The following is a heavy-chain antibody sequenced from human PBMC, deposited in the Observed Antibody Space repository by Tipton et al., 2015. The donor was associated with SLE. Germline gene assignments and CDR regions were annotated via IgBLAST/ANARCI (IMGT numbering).Heavy chain of an antibody. V-gene: IGHV3-30*02. Sequence: SLRLSCAASGFTFTAYGLHWVRQAPAKGLEWVAFIRYDGNTKYYADSVKGRFTISRDNSKNTLYLQMNSLRAEDTAVYYCAREATYYYGSGSQPFDYRGQGTLVTVSS. CDR1: GFTFTAYG. D-gene: IGHD3-10*01. CDR2: IRYDGNTK. J-gene: IGHJ4*02. CDR3: AREATYYYGSGSQPFDY.